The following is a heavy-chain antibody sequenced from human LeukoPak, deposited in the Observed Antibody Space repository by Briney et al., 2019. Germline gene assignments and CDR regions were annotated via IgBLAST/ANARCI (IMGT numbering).Heavy chain of an antibody. CDR3: GLIGWTPNPGYSGSYFYFDY. J-gene: IGHJ4*02. V-gene: IGHV4-38-2*02. Sequence: SETLSLTCTVSGYSISSGYYWGWIRQPPGKGLEWIGSIYHSGSTYYNPSLKSRVTISVDTSKNQFSLKLSSVTAADTAVYYCGLIGWTPNPGYSGSYFYFDYWGQGTLVTVSS. CDR1: GYSISSGYY. D-gene: IGHD1-26*01. CDR2: IYHSGST.